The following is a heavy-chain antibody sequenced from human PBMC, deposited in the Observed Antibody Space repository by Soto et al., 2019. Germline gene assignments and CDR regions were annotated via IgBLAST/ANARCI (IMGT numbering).Heavy chain of an antibody. CDR2: IIPILGIA. CDR3: ARGPLAAIYYYYYYMDV. CDR1: GGTFSSYT. J-gene: IGHJ6*03. Sequence: SVKVSCKASGGTFSSYTISWVRQAPGQGLEWMGRIIPILGIANYAQKFQGRVTITADKSTSTAYMELSSLRSEDTAVYYCARGPLAAIYYYYYYMDVWGKGTTVTVSS. V-gene: IGHV1-69*02. D-gene: IGHD2-15*01.